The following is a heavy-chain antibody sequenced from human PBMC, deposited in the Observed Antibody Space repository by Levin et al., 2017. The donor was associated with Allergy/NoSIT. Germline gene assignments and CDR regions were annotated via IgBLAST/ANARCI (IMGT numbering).Heavy chain of an antibody. D-gene: IGHD6-6*01. CDR2: ISYDGSNK. J-gene: IGHJ6*02. CDR3: ARDVDSSSPGGMDV. CDR1: GFTFSSYA. V-gene: IGHV3-30*04. Sequence: GGSLRLSCAASGFTFSSYAMHWVRQAPGKGLEWVAVISYDGSNKYYADSVKGRFTISRDNSKDTLYLQINSLRAEDTAVYYCARDVDSSSPGGMDVWGQGTTVTVSS.